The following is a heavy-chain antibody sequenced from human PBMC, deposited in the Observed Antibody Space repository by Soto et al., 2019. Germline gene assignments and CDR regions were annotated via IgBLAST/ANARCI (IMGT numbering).Heavy chain of an antibody. V-gene: IGHV3-66*01. CDR2: IYSGGST. Sequence: EVQLVESGGGLVQPGGSLRLSCAASGFSVGDNYMKWVRQAPGKGLEWVSLIYSGGSTFYADSVKGRFTISRDNSKNTLCLQMNNLIVDDTAVYYCARDRGYRWGQGTMVTVSA. CDR3: ARDRGYR. J-gene: IGHJ3*01. D-gene: IGHD5-12*01. CDR1: GFSVGDNY.